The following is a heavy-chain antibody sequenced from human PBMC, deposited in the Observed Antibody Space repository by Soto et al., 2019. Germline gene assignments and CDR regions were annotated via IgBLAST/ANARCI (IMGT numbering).Heavy chain of an antibody. J-gene: IGHJ5*02. V-gene: IGHV1-18*01. CDR3: ARESSYYDFWSGYYLSVDP. CDR2: ISAYNGNT. CDR1: GYTFTRYG. D-gene: IGHD3-3*01. Sequence: PSVKVSCKASGYTFTRYGISWVRQAPGQGLEWMGWISAYNGNTNYAQKLQGRVTMTTDTSTSTAYMELRSLRSDDTAVYYCARESSYYDFWSGYYLSVDPWGQGTLVTVSS.